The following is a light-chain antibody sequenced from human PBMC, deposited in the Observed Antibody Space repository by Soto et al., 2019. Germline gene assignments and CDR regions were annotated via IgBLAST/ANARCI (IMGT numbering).Light chain of an antibody. CDR2: DVS. CDR3: SSYAGSATFVV. V-gene: IGLV2-14*01. J-gene: IGLJ2*01. CDR1: SSDVGGHNS. Sequence: QSALTQPASVSGSPGQSITISCTGTSSDVGGHNSVAWYQHNPGKAPKLMIYDVSNRPSGVSSRFSGSKSGNTASLSISGLQAEDEADYYCSSYAGSATFVVFGGGTKLTVL.